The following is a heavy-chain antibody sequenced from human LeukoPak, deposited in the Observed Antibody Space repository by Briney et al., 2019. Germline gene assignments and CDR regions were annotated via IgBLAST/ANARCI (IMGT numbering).Heavy chain of an antibody. J-gene: IGHJ5*02. CDR3: ARSPRLGVLNWFDP. CDR1: GYTFTSYG. V-gene: IGHV1-18*01. CDR2: ISAYNGNT. Sequence: GASVKVSCKASGYTFTSYGISWVRQAPGQGLEWMGWISAYNGNTNYAQKLQGRVTMTTDTSTSTAYMELRSLRSDDTAVYYCARSPRLGVLNWFDPWDQGTLVTVSS. D-gene: IGHD3-22*01.